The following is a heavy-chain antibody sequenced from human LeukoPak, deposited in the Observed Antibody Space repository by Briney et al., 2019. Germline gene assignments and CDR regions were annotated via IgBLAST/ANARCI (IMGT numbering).Heavy chain of an antibody. CDR1: GFTFSRYG. CDR3: ARDGGSESYAFDY. V-gene: IGHV3-30*02. Sequence: PGGSLRLSCAASGFTFSRYGFHWVRQAPGKGLEWVAFISGSGGDKWYADSVKGRLTISRDKSKNTVNLQMSSLRVEDTALYYCARDGGSESYAFDYWGQGTQVTVSS. J-gene: IGHJ4*02. CDR2: ISGSGGDK. D-gene: IGHD3-10*01.